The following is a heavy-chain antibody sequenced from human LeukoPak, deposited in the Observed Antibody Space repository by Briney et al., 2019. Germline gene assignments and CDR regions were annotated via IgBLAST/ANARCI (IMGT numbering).Heavy chain of an antibody. D-gene: IGHD1-1*01. CDR2: IYYSGST. J-gene: IGHJ6*03. CDR3: ARARSTAGDYYYYMDV. CDR1: GGSISSYY. V-gene: IGHV4-59*01. Sequence: SETLSLTCTVSGGSISSYYWSWIRQPPGKGLEWIGYIYYSGSTNYNPSLKSRVTISVDTSKNQFSLKLSSVTAADTAVYYCARARSTAGDYYYYMDVWGKGTTVTVSS.